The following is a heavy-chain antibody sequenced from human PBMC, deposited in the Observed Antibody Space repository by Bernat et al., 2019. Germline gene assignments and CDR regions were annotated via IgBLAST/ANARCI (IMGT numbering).Heavy chain of an antibody. D-gene: IGHD4-17*01. CDR3: ARDLRTTVTALDY. Sequence: QVQLVESGGGVVQPERSLRLSCAASGFTFSSYGMHWVRQAPGKGLEWVALIWYDGSNKYYADSVKGRFTISRDNSKNTLFLQMNSLRAEDTALYYCARDLRTTVTALDYWGQGALVTVSS. V-gene: IGHV3-33*01. CDR2: IWYDGSNK. CDR1: GFTFSSYG. J-gene: IGHJ4*02.